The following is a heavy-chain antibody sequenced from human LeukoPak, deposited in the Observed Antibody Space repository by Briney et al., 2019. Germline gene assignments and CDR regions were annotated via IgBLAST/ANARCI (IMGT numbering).Heavy chain of an antibody. CDR3: ARPPEGGYKPNWYFDL. J-gene: IGHJ2*01. D-gene: IGHD5-24*01. Sequence: SETLSLTCTVSGGSISSYYWSWIRQPPGKGLEWIGYIYYSGSTNYNPSLKSRVTISVDTSKNQFSLKLSSVTAADTAVYYCARPPEGGYKPNWYFDLWGRGTLVTVSS. V-gene: IGHV4-59*08. CDR2: IYYSGST. CDR1: GGSISSYY.